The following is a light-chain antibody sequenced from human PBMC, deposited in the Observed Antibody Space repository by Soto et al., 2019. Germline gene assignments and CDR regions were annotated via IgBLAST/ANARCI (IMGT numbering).Light chain of an antibody. CDR1: QSVVYSY. Sequence: VLTQSPGTLSLSAGERATLSCRASQSVVYSYLTWYQQKPGQAPRLLIYGASKRASGTPDRFSGSGSGTEVSLTISRLEPEDFAIYYCQQFGTSPYTFGRGTTLEIK. V-gene: IGKV3-20*01. CDR3: QQFGTSPYT. CDR2: GAS. J-gene: IGKJ2*01.